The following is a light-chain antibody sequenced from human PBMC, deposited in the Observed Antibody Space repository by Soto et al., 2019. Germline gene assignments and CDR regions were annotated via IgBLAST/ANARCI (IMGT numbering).Light chain of an antibody. V-gene: IGKV3-20*01. Sequence: EIVLTQSPGPLSLSPGEIATLSCSASQSVSSSYLAWYPQKPGQAPRILIYGASSRATGIPDRFSGSGSGTDFTLTISRLEPEDFAVYYCQQYGSSPRTFGPGTKVEIK. CDR1: QSVSSSY. J-gene: IGKJ1*01. CDR3: QQYGSSPRT. CDR2: GAS.